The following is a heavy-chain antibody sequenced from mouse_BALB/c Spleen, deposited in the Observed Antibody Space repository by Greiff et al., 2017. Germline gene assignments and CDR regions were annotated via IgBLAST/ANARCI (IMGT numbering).Heavy chain of an antibody. V-gene: IGHV1-82*01. J-gene: IGHJ1*01. CDR2: IYPGDGDT. D-gene: IGHD1-1*01. Sequence: VQLQQSGPELVKPGASVKISCKASGYAFSSSWMNWVKQRPGQGLEWIGRIYPGDGDTNYNGKFKGKATLTADKSSSTAYMQLSSLTSVDSAVYFCARDYGSDWYFDVWGAGTTVTVSS. CDR3: ARDYGSDWYFDV. CDR1: GYAFSSSW.